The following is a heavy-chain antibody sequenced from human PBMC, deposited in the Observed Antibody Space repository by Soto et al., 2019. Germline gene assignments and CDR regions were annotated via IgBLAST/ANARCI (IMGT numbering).Heavy chain of an antibody. CDR2: IIPIFGTA. V-gene: IGHV1-69*06. CDR3: ARDYDSSGYYYEGY. CDR1: GGTFSSYA. D-gene: IGHD3-22*01. J-gene: IGHJ4*02. Sequence: SVKVSCKASGGTFSSYAISWVRQAPGQGLEWMGGIIPIFGTANYAQKFQGRVTITADKSTSTAYMELSSLRSDDTAVYYCARDYDSSGYYYEGYWGQGTLVTVSS.